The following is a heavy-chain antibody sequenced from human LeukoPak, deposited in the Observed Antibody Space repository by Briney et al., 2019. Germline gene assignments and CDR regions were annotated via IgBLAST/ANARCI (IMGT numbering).Heavy chain of an antibody. J-gene: IGHJ4*02. Sequence: VASVKVSCKASGYTFTSYGISWVRQAPGQGLEWMGWISAYNGNTNYAQKLQGRVTMTTDTSTSTAYMELRSLRSDDTAVYYCARDLPYCSGGSCYSSHSQFDYWGQGTLVTVSS. V-gene: IGHV1-18*01. CDR1: GYTFTSYG. CDR3: ARDLPYCSGGSCYSSHSQFDY. D-gene: IGHD2-15*01. CDR2: ISAYNGNT.